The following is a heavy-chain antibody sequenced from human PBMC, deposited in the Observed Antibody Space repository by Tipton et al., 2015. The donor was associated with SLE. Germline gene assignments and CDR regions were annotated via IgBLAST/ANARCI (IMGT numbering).Heavy chain of an antibody. CDR2: INSDGSSA. J-gene: IGHJ2*01. CDR3: ARDGVWFGELPDWYFDL. D-gene: IGHD3-10*01. CDR1: GFTFSNFW. Sequence: GSLRLSCAASGFTFSNFWMQWIRQAPGKGLVWISHINSDGSSASYADSVKGRFTSSRDNAKNTLYLEMNSLRVEDTAVYYCARDGVWFGELPDWYFDLWGRGTLVTVSS. V-gene: IGHV3-74*01.